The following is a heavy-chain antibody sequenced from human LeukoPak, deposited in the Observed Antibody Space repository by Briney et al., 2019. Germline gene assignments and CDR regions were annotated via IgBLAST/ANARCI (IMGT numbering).Heavy chain of an antibody. CDR3: ARDLPTDDYNEYFQH. V-gene: IGHV3-30*03. CDR2: ISYNGDNK. Sequence: GGSLRLSCVASGFSFSTYGLHWVRQAPGKGLEWVAVISYNGDNKHYAESVKGRFTISRDNSNNTLYLQMNSLRGEDTDVYYCARDLPTDDYNEYFQHWGQGILVTV. CDR1: GFSFSTYG. J-gene: IGHJ1*01. D-gene: IGHD3-16*01.